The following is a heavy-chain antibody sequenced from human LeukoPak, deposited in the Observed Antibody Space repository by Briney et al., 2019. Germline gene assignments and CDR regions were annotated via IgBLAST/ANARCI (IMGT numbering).Heavy chain of an antibody. Sequence: QAGGSRRLSCAASGFTFSSYEMNWVRQAPGKGLEWVSYISSSGSTIYYADSVKGRFTISRDNAKNSLYLQMNSLRAEDTAVYYCAELGITMIGGVWGKGTTVTISS. V-gene: IGHV3-48*03. D-gene: IGHD3-10*02. CDR3: AELGITMIGGV. CDR1: GFTFSSYE. CDR2: ISSSGSTI. J-gene: IGHJ6*04.